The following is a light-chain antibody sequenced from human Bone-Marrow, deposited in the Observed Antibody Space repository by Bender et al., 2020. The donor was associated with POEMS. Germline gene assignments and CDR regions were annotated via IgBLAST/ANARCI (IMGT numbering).Light chain of an antibody. CDR1: SGDVGGYNY. J-gene: IGLJ1*01. CDR3: SSYTSSSTPYV. Sequence: QSALTQPASVSASPGQSITISCTGTSGDVGGYNYVSWYQQHPGKAPKLMIYDVSNRPSGVSNRFSGSKSGNTASLTISGLQAEDEADYYCSSYTSSSTPYVFGTGTKVTVL. V-gene: IGLV2-14*01. CDR2: DVS.